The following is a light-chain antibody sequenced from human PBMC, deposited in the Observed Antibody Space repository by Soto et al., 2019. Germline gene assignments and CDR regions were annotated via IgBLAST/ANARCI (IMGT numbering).Light chain of an antibody. Sequence: QSALTQPASVTGSPGQSITISCTATGSDVGGYNRVSWYQQYPGTAPKLMIYEVTNRPSGVSYRFSGSKSVNTASLTISGLQPEDEAYYYCSSYTVRNTWVFGGGTKLTVL. CDR1: GSDVGGYNR. V-gene: IGLV2-14*01. CDR2: EVT. J-gene: IGLJ3*02. CDR3: SSYTVRNTWV.